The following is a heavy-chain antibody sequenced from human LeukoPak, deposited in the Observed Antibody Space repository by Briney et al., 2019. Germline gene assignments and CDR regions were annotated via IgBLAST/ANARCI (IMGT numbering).Heavy chain of an antibody. CDR2: INPNSGGT. J-gene: IGHJ2*01. Sequence: GASVKVSCKASGYTFTGYYMHWVRQAPGQGLEWMGWINPNSGGTNYAQRFQGRVTMTRDTSISTAYMELSWLRSDDTAVYYCARVVDFYDSGGYYSPYWYFDLWGRGTQVTVSS. V-gene: IGHV1-2*02. D-gene: IGHD3-22*01. CDR3: ARVVDFYDSGGYYSPYWYFDL. CDR1: GYTFTGYY.